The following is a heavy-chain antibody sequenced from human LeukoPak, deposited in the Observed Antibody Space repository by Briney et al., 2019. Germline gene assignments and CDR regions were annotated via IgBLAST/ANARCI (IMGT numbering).Heavy chain of an antibody. CDR1: GFTFSSYG. D-gene: IGHD5-12*01. CDR3: AKDQRSGYDYGRGFDY. J-gene: IGHJ4*02. V-gene: IGHV3-30*18. CDR2: ISHDGSNK. Sequence: PGGSLRLSCAASGFTFSSYGMHWVRQAPGKGLEWVAVISHDGSNKYYADSVKGRFTISRDNSKNTLYLQMNSLRAEDTAVYYCAKDQRSGYDYGRGFDYWGQGTLVTVSS.